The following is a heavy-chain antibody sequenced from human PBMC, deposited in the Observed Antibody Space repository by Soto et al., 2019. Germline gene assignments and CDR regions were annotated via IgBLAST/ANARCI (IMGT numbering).Heavy chain of an antibody. CDR1: GYSLTSYW. CDR2: IYPGDSDT. J-gene: IGHJ4*02. D-gene: IGHD6-13*01. Sequence: PGESLKISCKGSGYSLTSYWIGWVRQMPGKGLEWMGIIYPGDSDTRYSPSFQGQVTISADKSISTAYLQWSSLKASDTAMYYCARLDGGAAADPGIDYWGQGTLVTVSS. V-gene: IGHV5-51*01. CDR3: ARLDGGAAADPGIDY.